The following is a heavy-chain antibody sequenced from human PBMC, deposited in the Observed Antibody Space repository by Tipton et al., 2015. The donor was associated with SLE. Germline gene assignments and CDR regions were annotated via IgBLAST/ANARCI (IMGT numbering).Heavy chain of an antibody. J-gene: IGHJ5*01. CDR1: GDSIISSY. Sequence: LRLSCTVSGDSIISSYWSWIRQPPGKGLEWIGYIYYSGTTNYNPSLKSRVTISVDTSKNQVSLKLSSVTAADTAVYYCASARDHWLVYDSWAQGPLFPVSS. CDR2: IYYSGTT. D-gene: IGHD6-19*01. CDR3: ASARDHWLVYDS. V-gene: IGHV4-59*01.